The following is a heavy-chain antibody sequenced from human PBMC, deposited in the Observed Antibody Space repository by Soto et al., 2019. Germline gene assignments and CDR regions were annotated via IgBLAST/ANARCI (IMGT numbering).Heavy chain of an antibody. Sequence: SETLSLTCAVYGGSFSGYYWTWIRQPPGKGLEWNGEINHSGGTNYNPSLKRRVTISVDTSKNQFSLKLSSVTAADTAVYFCARGPSVKYDFWSGYSQPHYYYMDVWGEGTTVTVSS. J-gene: IGHJ6*03. CDR2: INHSGGT. CDR3: ARGPSVKYDFWSGYSQPHYYYMDV. CDR1: GGSFSGYY. D-gene: IGHD3-3*01. V-gene: IGHV4-34*01.